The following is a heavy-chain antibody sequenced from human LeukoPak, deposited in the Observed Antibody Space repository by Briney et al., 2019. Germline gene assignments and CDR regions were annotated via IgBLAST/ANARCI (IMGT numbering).Heavy chain of an antibody. CDR3: ARVVGYCGGDCGP. Sequence: AGGSLRLSCAASGFTYNTYTMNWVRQAPGKGLEWVSYISGSSGIIDYADSVRGRFTISRDNAKNSLYLQMSSLRAEDTAVYYCARVVGYCGGDCGPWGQGTLVTVSS. V-gene: IGHV3-48*04. J-gene: IGHJ5*02. CDR2: ISGSSGII. CDR1: GFTYNTYT. D-gene: IGHD2-21*02.